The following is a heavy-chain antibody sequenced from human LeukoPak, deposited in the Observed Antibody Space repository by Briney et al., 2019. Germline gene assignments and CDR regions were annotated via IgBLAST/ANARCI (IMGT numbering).Heavy chain of an antibody. V-gene: IGHV3-53*01. CDR3: ARGQYYYDSSGYFDY. Sequence: GGSLRLSCAASGLTVSSNYMSWVRQAPGKGLEWVSVIYSGGSTYYADSVKGRFTISRDNSKNTLYLQMNSLRAEDTAVYYCARGQYYYDSSGYFDYWGQGTLVTVSS. D-gene: IGHD3-22*01. J-gene: IGHJ4*02. CDR2: IYSGGST. CDR1: GLTVSSNY.